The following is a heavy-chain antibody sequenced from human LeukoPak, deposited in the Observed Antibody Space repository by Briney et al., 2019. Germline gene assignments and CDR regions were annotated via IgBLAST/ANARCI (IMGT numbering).Heavy chain of an antibody. D-gene: IGHD3-3*01. J-gene: IGHJ6*02. V-gene: IGHV3-30-3*01. CDR1: GFTFGSYA. CDR2: ISYDGSNK. CDR3: ARDAYYDFWSGPRHYYYGMDV. Sequence: PGRSLRLSCAASGFTFGSYAMHWVRQAPGKGLEWVAVISYDGSNKYYADSVKGRFTISRDNSKNTLYLQMNSLRAEDTAVYYCARDAYYDFWSGPRHYYYGMDVWGQGTTVTVSS.